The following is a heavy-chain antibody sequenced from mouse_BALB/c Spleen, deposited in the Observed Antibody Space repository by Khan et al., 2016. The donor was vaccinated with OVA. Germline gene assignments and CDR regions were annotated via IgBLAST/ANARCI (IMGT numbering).Heavy chain of an antibody. CDR2: INPSNGYT. Sequence: QVQLKQSGAELARPGASVKMSCKASGYTFTSYTMHWVKQRPGQGLEWIGYINPSNGYTNYNQKFRDQATLTAAKSSSTAYMQLSSLTFETSAASYWSRLGTYHSNYGAWFAYWGQGTLVTVSA. D-gene: IGHD2-10*01. V-gene: IGHV1-4*01. J-gene: IGHJ3*01. CDR1: GYTFTSYT. CDR3: SRLGTYHSNYGAWFAY.